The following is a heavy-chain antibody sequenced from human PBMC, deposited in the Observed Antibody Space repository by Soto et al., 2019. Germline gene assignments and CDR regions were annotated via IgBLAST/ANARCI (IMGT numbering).Heavy chain of an antibody. CDR1: GFTFSTYG. D-gene: IGHD4-17*01. Sequence: QVQLVESGGGVVQPGRSLRLSCAASGFTFSTYGMHWVRQAPGKGLEWVAVISYDRNKKYYADYVKGRFTIARDNSKNTLFQQMDSLRTEDTAVYYCAKDYLPSTMTAPGYWGQGTLVTVSS. CDR3: AKDYLPSTMTAPGY. J-gene: IGHJ4*02. V-gene: IGHV3-30*18. CDR2: ISYDRNKK.